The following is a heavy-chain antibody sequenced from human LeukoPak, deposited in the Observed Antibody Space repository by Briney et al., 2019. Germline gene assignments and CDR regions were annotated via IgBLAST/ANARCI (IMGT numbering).Heavy chain of an antibody. D-gene: IGHD2/OR15-2a*01. CDR1: GFTFSSYE. J-gene: IGHJ4*02. V-gene: IGHV3-48*03. Sequence: GGSLRLSCAASGFTFSSYEMNWVRQAPRKGLEWVSYISISGSTISYADSVKGRFTISRDNAKNSLFLQINSLRAEDTAVYYCASAIVLEDHWGQGTLVTVSS. CDR3: ASAIVLEDH. CDR2: ISISGSTI.